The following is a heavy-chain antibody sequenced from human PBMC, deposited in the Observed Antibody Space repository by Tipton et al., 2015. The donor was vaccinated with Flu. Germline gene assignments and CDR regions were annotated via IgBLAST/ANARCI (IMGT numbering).Heavy chain of an antibody. J-gene: IGHJ4*02. Sequence: GLVKPSETLSLICTVSGASVSGSRYYWAWIRQAPGKGPECIGTIYDSGRIYYNPSLKSRLIISVDTSKNQFSLSLSSVTAADTAVYYCARGSGSGTYVIFDYWGQGTLVTVSS. D-gene: IGHD3-10*01. CDR1: GASVSGSRYY. V-gene: IGHV4-39*07. CDR2: IYDSGRI. CDR3: ARGSGSGTYVIFDY.